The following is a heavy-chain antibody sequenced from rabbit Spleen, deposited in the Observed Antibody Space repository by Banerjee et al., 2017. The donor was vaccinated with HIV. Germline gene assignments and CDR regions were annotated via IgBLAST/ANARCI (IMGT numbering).Heavy chain of an antibody. J-gene: IGHJ6*01. V-gene: IGHV1S47*01. CDR1: GFDFSVYG. CDR2: IDPIFGRT. Sequence: QEQLVESGGGLVQPGGSLKLSCKASGFDFSVYGLSWVRQAPGKGLEWIGYIDPIFGRTYYASWVNGRFTISSHNAQNTLYLQLNSLTAADTATYFCVRDLGYDDYSDLYYAAMDLWGPGTLVTV. D-gene: IGHD2-1*01. CDR3: VRDLGYDDYSDLYYAAMDL.